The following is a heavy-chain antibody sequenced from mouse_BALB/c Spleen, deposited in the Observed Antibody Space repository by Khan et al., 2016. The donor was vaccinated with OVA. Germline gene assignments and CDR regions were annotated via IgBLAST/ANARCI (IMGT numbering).Heavy chain of an antibody. Sequence: VQLKQSGPELVRPGASVKVSCKASGYSFTDYNMFWVKQSHGKSLEWIGYIDPYNGGTIYNQKFKGKATLTVDKSSSTAFMHLNSLTSEDSAVDYCALIYYYGAGFDYWGQGTTVTVAS. D-gene: IGHD1-1*01. CDR3: ALIYYYGAGFDY. CDR1: GYSFTDYN. CDR2: IDPYNGGT. J-gene: IGHJ2*01. V-gene: IGHV1S135*01.